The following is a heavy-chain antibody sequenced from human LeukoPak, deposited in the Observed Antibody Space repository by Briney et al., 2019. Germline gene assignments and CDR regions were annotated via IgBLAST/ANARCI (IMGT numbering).Heavy chain of an antibody. CDR3: ARDRPDSSGSFDY. Sequence: PGGSLRLSCAASGFTFSSYGMHWVRQAPGKGLEWVAVIWYGGSNKYYADSVKGRFTISRDNSKNTLYLQMNSLRAEDTAVYYCARDRPDSSGSFDYWGQGTLVTVSS. D-gene: IGHD3-22*01. V-gene: IGHV3-33*01. CDR1: GFTFSSYG. CDR2: IWYGGSNK. J-gene: IGHJ4*02.